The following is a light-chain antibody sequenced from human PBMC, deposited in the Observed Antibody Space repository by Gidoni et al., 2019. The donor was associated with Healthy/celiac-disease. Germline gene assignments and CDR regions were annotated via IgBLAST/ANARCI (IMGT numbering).Light chain of an antibody. J-gene: IGKJ4*01. CDR2: DAS. CDR1: QNIYNY. CDR3: QQRSNWPPLT. V-gene: IGKV3-11*01. Sequence: EIVLTQSPVTLSLSPGDRATLSCRASQNIYNYLAWYQQKPGQTPRLLIYDASNRATGIPARFSGSGSGTDFTLTISSLEPEDFAVYYCQQRSNWPPLTFGGGTKVEIK.